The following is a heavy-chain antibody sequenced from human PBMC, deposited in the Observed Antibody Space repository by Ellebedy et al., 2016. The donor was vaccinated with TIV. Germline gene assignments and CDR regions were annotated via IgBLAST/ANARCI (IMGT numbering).Heavy chain of an antibody. Sequence: GGSLRLXXAASGFTFSSYSMNWVRQAPGKGLEWVSSISSSSSYIYYADSVKGRFTISRDNAKNSLYLQMNSLRAEDTAVYYCARDPSWGYGDYEEYWGQGTLVTVSS. J-gene: IGHJ4*02. D-gene: IGHD4-17*01. CDR3: ARDPSWGYGDYEEY. V-gene: IGHV3-21*01. CDR2: ISSSSSYI. CDR1: GFTFSSYS.